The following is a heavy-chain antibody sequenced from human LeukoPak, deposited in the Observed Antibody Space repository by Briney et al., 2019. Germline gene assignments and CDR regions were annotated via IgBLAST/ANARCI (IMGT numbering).Heavy chain of an antibody. D-gene: IGHD2-15*01. CDR1: GGSMCNYY. CDR2: IYYTGST. Sequence: SETLSLTCTVSGGSMCNYYWIWIRQSPGKGLEYVGYIYYTGSTNYNPSLKSRVTISIDTSKNQFSLKLSSVTAADTAVYYCARGGGSPYYWGPGTLVTVSP. J-gene: IGHJ4*02. CDR3: ARGGGSPYY. V-gene: IGHV4-59*12.